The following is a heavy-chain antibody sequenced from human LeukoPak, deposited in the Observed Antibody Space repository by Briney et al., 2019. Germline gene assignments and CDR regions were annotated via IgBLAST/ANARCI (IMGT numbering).Heavy chain of an antibody. V-gene: IGHV4-31*11. CDR1: GGSFSGYY. Sequence: SETLSLTCAAYGGSFSGYYWSWIRQHPGKGLEWIGYICYSGSTYYNPSLKSRVTISVDTSKNQFSLKLSSVTAADTAVYYCARGLSRGYFDYWGQGTLVTVSS. CDR2: ICYSGST. D-gene: IGHD2/OR15-2a*01. J-gene: IGHJ4*02. CDR3: ARGLSRGYFDY.